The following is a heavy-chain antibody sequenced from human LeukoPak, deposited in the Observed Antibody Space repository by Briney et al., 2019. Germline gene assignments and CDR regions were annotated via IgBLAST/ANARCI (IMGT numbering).Heavy chain of an antibody. D-gene: IGHD1-26*01. CDR3: ARHKTGGTYPLDY. CDR2: IYYSGST. Sequence: PSETLSLTCTVSGASISSYYWSWIRQPPGKGLEWIGYIYYSGSTNYNPSLKSRVTISVDTSKNQFSLRLSSVTAADTAVYYCARHKTGGTYPLDYWGQGTLVTVSS. J-gene: IGHJ4*02. V-gene: IGHV4-59*08. CDR1: GASISSYY.